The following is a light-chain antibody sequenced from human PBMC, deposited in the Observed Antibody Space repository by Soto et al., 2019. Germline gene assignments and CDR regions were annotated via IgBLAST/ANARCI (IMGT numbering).Light chain of an antibody. CDR1: QTISSY. J-gene: IGKJ3*01. Sequence: DLPMTQSPSSLSASVGDRVTINCRASQTISSYLNWYQQKPGKAPKLLIYGASALQSGVPSRFSGSGSGTDFTLTIRSLQPDDFATYYCQQSYNLPRTFGPGTKVDIK. CDR3: QQSYNLPRT. V-gene: IGKV1-39*01. CDR2: GAS.